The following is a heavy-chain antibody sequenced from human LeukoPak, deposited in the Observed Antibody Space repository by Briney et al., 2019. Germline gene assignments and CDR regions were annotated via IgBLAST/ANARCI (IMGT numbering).Heavy chain of an antibody. CDR2: IYYSGST. CDR1: GGSISSYY. J-gene: IGHJ4*02. CDR3: ARAAREMATTPDFDY. V-gene: IGHV4-59*01. D-gene: IGHD5-24*01. Sequence: SETLSLTCTVSGGSISSYYWSWIRQPPGKGLEWIGFIYYSGSTNYNPSLKSRVTISVDTSKNQFSLKLSSVTAADTAVYYCARAAREMATTPDFDYWGQGTLVTVSS.